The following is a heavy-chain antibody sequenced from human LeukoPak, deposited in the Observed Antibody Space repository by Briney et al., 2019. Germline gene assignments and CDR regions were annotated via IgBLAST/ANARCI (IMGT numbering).Heavy chain of an antibody. J-gene: IGHJ3*02. V-gene: IGHV4-4*07. CDR3: ARGSYCSADICSGGDAFDI. D-gene: IGHD2-15*01. Sequence: SETLSLTCTVSGGSINNYYWSWIRQPARKGLEWIGRVYTRGSTNYNPSLKSRVTMSVDTSKNQFSLKLSSVTAADTAVYYCARGSYCSADICSGGDAFDIWGQGTMVSVSS. CDR1: GGSINNYY. CDR2: VYTRGST.